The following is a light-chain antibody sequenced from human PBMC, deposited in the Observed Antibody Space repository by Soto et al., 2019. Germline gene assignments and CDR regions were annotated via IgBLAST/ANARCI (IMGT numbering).Light chain of an antibody. CDR1: QDIRDD. V-gene: IGKV1-6*01. CDR2: AAS. CDR3: LQDYNYP. J-gene: IGKJ3*01. Sequence: IQMTQCPSCLSSSVCYIFAIICRASQDIRDDLGWYQQKPGKAPXLLIYAASSLQSGVPSRFSGSGSGTDFTLTISSLQPEDFATYYCLQDYNYPFGPGTKVDIK.